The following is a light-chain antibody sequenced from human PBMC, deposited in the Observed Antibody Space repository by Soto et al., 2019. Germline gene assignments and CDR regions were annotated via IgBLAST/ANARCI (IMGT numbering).Light chain of an antibody. Sequence: QSALTQPASVSGSPGQSITISCTGTSSDVGGYNYVSWFQQHPGKAPKLLIYEVSRRPSGVSDRFTGSKSGNTASLTISGLQADDEADYYCNSHERSNIRVFGGGTKLTFL. V-gene: IGLV2-14*01. CDR3: NSHERSNIRV. J-gene: IGLJ3*02. CDR1: SSDVGGYNY. CDR2: EVS.